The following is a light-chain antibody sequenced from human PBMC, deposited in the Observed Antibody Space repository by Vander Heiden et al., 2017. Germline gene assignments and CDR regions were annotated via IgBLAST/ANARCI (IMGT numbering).Light chain of an antibody. CDR3: MQALQTPLT. CDR1: QSLLHSNGFNY. J-gene: IGKJ4*01. Sequence: DIVMTESPLSLPVTPGEPASISCRSSQSLLHSNGFNYLDWYLQKPGQSPQLLIYLGSNRASGVPERISGSGSGTDFTLKISRVEAEDVGVYYCMQALQTPLTFGGGTKVEIK. CDR2: LGS. V-gene: IGKV2-28*01.